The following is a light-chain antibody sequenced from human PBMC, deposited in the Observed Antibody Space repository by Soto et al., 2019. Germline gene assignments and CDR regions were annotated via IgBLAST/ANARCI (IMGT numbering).Light chain of an antibody. CDR3: QQYNDYSPWT. J-gene: IGKJ1*01. CDR1: QRISKW. CDR2: DAS. V-gene: IGKV1-5*01. Sequence: DIPMTQSPSTLSASLGDRVTVTCRASQRISKWLAWYQQKPGKAPNLLIYDASNLESGVPSRFSGSGSGTEFTLTISSLQPDDFATYYCQQYNDYSPWTFGQGPKVEIK.